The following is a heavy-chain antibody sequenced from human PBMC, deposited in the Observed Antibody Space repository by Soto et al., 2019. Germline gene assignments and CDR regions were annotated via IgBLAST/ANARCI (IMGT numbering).Heavy chain of an antibody. J-gene: IGHJ4*02. CDR2: AYHRGNT. CDR3: VVFGSESYYRIDY. CDR1: GGSISSYY. Sequence: PSETLSLTCTVSGGSISSYYWSWIRQPPGKGLEWIGNAYHRGNTYYSASLKSRVAIPADTSKNQFSLKLTSVTAADAAVYYCVVFGSESYYRIDYWGQGTLVTVSS. D-gene: IGHD3-10*01. V-gene: IGHV4-59*04.